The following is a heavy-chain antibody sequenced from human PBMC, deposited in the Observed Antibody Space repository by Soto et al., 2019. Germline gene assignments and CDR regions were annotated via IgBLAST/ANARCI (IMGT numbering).Heavy chain of an antibody. J-gene: IGHJ4*01. D-gene: IGHD3-10*01. CDR2: IDVSGGST. CDR3: ARDSGYGSGASVNHYLDY. CDR1: GFTFSISA. Sequence: LRLSCAASGFTFSISARTWFLQAPGKGLEWVSSIDVSGGSTNYADSVQGRFTVSRDNSKNTLFLQMHSLRAEDTAVYYCARDSGYGSGASVNHYLDYWGHGTLVTVSS. V-gene: IGHV3-23*01.